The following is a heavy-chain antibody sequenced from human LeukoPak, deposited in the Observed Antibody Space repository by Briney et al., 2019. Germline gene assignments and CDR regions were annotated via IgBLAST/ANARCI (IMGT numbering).Heavy chain of an antibody. D-gene: IGHD2-15*01. CDR1: GFTFSSYE. J-gene: IGHJ6*04. V-gene: IGHV3-30*18. CDR2: ISYDGSNK. Sequence: GGSLRLSCAASGFTFSSYEMNWVRQAPGKGLEWVAVISYDGSNKYYADSVKGRFTISRDNSKNTLYLQMNSLRAEDTAVYYCAKDHLYCSGGSCYSYYYGMDVWGKGTTVTVSS. CDR3: AKDHLYCSGGSCYSYYYGMDV.